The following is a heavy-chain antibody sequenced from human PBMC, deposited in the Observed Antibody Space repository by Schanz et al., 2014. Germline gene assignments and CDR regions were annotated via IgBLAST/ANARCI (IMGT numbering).Heavy chain of an antibody. CDR2: IKSKTDGGTR. Sequence: EVQLVESGGGLVKPGGSLRLSCATSGFTLNNAWMNWVRQAPGKGLQWVARIKSKTDGGTRDYAAPVKGRFTISTDDSKSPVYLQRNNRKPEDTAVYYCAADLWFGAVWGVWWGQGTLVTVSS. V-gene: IGHV3-15*01. J-gene: IGHJ4*02. CDR3: AADLWFGAVWGVW. D-gene: IGHD3-10*01. CDR1: GFTLNNAW.